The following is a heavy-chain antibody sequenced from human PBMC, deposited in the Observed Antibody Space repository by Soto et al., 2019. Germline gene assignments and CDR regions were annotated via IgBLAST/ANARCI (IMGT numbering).Heavy chain of an antibody. V-gene: IGHV1-2*04. CDR3: ARDGDSSSYYYYGMDV. Sequence: ASVKVSCKASGYTFTGYYMHWVRQAPGQGLEWMGWINPNSGGTNYAQKFQGWVTMTRDTSISTAYMELSRLRSDDTAVYYCARDGDSSSYYYYGMDVWGQGTTVTVSS. CDR2: INPNSGGT. CDR1: GYTFTGYY. J-gene: IGHJ6*02. D-gene: IGHD6-6*01.